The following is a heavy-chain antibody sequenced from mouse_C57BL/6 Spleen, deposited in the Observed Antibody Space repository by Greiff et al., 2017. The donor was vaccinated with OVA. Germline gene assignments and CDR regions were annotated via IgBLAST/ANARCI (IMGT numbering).Heavy chain of an antibody. V-gene: IGHV5-9*01. J-gene: IGHJ2*01. CDR3: ARQGSYGSISYFDY. Sequence: EVMLMEPGGGLVKPGGSLKLSCAASGFTFSSYTMSWVRQTPEKRLEWVANISGGGGNTNYPDSVKGRFTISSDTANTTRYLQMSSLRSEATAFYYCARQGSYGSISYFDYWGQGTTLTVSS. CDR2: ISGGGGNT. CDR1: GFTFSSYT. D-gene: IGHD1-1*01.